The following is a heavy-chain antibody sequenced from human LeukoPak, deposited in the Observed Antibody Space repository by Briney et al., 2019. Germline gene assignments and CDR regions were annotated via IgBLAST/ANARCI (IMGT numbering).Heavy chain of an antibody. CDR1: GYTFTGYY. D-gene: IGHD2-8*01. V-gene: IGHV1-2*02. Sequence: ASVKVSCKASGYTFTGYYMHWVRQAPGQGLEWMGWINPNSGGTNYAQKFQGRVTMTRDTSISTAYMELSRLRSDDTAVYYCARGGYCTNSVCYSHYYYGMDVWGQGTTVTVSS. CDR2: INPNSGGT. CDR3: ARGGYCTNSVCYSHYYYGMDV. J-gene: IGHJ6*02.